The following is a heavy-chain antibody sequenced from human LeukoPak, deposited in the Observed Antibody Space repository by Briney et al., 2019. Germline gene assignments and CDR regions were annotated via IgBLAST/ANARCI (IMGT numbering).Heavy chain of an antibody. V-gene: IGHV5-51*01. J-gene: IGHJ1*01. CDR2: IYPGDSDT. CDR3: ARSSLSSSWPYFQH. CDR1: GYRFTNYW. Sequence: GESLKISCEGSGYRFTNYWIAWVRQMPGKGLEWMGIIYPGDSDTRYSPSFQGQVTISADKSISTAYLQWSSLKASDTAMYYCARSSLSSSWPYFQHWGQGTLVTVSS. D-gene: IGHD6-13*01.